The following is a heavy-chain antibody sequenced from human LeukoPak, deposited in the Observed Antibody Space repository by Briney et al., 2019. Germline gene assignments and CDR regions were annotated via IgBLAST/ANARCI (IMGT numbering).Heavy chain of an antibody. CDR3: VRRDDSGSYFY. CDR2: ISSDGSRV. V-gene: IGHV3-74*01. CDR1: GFTFSDYW. J-gene: IGHJ4*02. Sequence: GGSLRPSCAASGFTFSDYWMHWVRQAPGKGLVWVSRISSDGSRVTYADSVKGRFTISRDNAKNTLYLQMNSLRAEDTAVYYCVRRDDSGSYFYWGQGTLVTVSS. D-gene: IGHD3-10*01.